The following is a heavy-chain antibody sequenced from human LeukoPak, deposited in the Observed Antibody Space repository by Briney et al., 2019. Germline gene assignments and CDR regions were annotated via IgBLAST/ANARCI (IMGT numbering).Heavy chain of an antibody. CDR2: ISAYNGNT. D-gene: IGHD1-26*01. J-gene: IGHJ5*02. CDR3: ARNSLVAATNWFDP. CDR1: GYTFTSYG. Sequence: ASVKISCKTSGYTFTSYGISWVRQAPGQGLQWVGWISAYNGNTNYAQKLRGRVTMTTDTSTSTAYMELRSLRSDDTAVYYCARNSLVAATNWFDPWGQGTLVIVSS. V-gene: IGHV1-18*01.